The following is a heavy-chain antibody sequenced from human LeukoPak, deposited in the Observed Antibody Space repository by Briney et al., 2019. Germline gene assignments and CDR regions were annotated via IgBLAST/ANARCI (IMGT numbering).Heavy chain of an antibody. Sequence: SETLSLTCTVSGGSLSSYYWSWMRQPPGKGLEWIGYIYYSGSTNYSPSLKSRVTISVDTSKNQFSLKLSSVTAADTAVYYCARADGYYYGMDVWGQGTTVTVSS. CDR1: GGSLSSYY. V-gene: IGHV4-59*01. CDR2: IYYSGST. D-gene: IGHD5-24*01. CDR3: ARADGYYYGMDV. J-gene: IGHJ6*02.